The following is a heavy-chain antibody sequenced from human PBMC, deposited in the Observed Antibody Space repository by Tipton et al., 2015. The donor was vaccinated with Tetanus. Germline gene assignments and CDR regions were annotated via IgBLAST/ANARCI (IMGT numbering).Heavy chain of an antibody. D-gene: IGHD3-3*01. CDR2: FYYSGST. CDR1: GDSISSSSYY. Sequence: TLSLTCTVSGDSISSSSYYWGWIRQPPGKGLEWIGSFYYSGSTYYNPSLKSRVTISVDTSKNQFSLKLSSVTAADTAVYYCARHQREGFLEWLLSSFDYWGQGTLVTVSS. V-gene: IGHV4-39*01. CDR3: ARHQREGFLEWLLSSFDY. J-gene: IGHJ4*02.